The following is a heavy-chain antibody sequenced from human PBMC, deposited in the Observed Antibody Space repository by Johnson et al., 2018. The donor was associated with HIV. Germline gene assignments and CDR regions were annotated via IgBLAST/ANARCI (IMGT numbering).Heavy chain of an antibody. CDR3: ARRTVTALFDI. V-gene: IGHV3-53*01. J-gene: IGHJ3*02. CDR1: GFTVSSNY. Sequence: VQLVESGGGLIQPGGSLRLSCAASGFTVSSNYMSWVRQAPGKGLEWVSVMYSSGDIIRYADSVKGRFTISRDNAKNSLNLQMNSLRDEDTAVYYCARRTVTALFDIWGHGTLVTVSS. D-gene: IGHD4-17*01. CDR2: MYSSGDI.